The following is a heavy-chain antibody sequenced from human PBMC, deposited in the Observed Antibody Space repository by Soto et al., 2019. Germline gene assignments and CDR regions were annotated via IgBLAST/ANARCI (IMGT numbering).Heavy chain of an antibody. CDR3: AREQVAATPYYYYYMDV. J-gene: IGHJ6*03. Sequence: QVQLQESGPGLVKPSQTLSLTCTVSGGSISSGGYYWSWIRQHPGKGLEWIGYIYYSGSTYYNPSRNRRVNISEDTTKNQLSLKLSSVTAADTAVNYCAREQVAATPYYYYYMDVWGKGNTVTVSS. CDR1: GGSISSGGYY. D-gene: IGHD2-15*01. CDR2: IYYSGST. V-gene: IGHV4-31*03.